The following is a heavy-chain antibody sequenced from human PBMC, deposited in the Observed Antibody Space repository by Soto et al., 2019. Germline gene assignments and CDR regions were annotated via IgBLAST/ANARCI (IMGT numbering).Heavy chain of an antibody. CDR1: GGTFSTYI. J-gene: IGHJ3*01. CDR2: IIPIPDIT. CDR3: ARDRITTRGDACDL. V-gene: IGHV1-69*08. Sequence: QVQLVQSGAEVRKPGSSVKVSCKAPGGTFSTYIISWVRQAPGQGLEWMGRIIPIPDITNYAQKFQGRVTVTADISTSTAYMELTSLKSKDTAVYYCARDRITTRGDACDLWGQGTMVTVSS. D-gene: IGHD3-3*01.